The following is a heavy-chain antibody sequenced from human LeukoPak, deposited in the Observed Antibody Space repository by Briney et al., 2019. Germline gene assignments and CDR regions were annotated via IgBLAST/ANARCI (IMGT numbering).Heavy chain of an antibody. CDR3: TRGYYYDSSGYYGLDY. V-gene: IGHV3-53*01. CDR2: IYSGGAT. J-gene: IGHJ4*02. Sequence: PGGSLRLSCAASGFNVNDNYMTWVRQAPGKGLEWVSVIYSGGATGYADAVKGRFTISRSSSENTLFLQLNSLRVDDTAVYYCTRGYYYDSSGYYGLDYWGQGTRVTVSP. D-gene: IGHD3-22*01. CDR1: GFNVNDNY.